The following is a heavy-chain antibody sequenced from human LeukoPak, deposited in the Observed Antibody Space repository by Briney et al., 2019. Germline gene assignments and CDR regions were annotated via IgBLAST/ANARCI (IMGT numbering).Heavy chain of an antibody. D-gene: IGHD5/OR15-5a*01. CDR3: AREGPLRLPYFDP. Sequence: ASVKVSFKASVYTFTGYYMHWVRQAPGQGLEGMGWINPNIGGTNYAQKFQGRVTMTRDTSISTAYMELSSLRSDDTAVYYCAREGPLRLPYFDPWGQGTLVTVSS. CDR1: VYTFTGYY. V-gene: IGHV1-2*02. J-gene: IGHJ5*02. CDR2: INPNIGGT.